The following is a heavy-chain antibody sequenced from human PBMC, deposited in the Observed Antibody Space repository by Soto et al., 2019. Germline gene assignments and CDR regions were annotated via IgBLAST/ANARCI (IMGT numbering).Heavy chain of an antibody. CDR2: ITPSDGST. CDR3: AREDGGWGRRQDF. D-gene: IGHD6-19*01. CDR1: GYTFAMHY. J-gene: IGHJ4*02. Sequence: QVQLVQSGAEVKKPGASVKISCKTSGYTFAMHYIHWVRQVPGQGLEWMGMITPSDGSTSYVQKFQGSVTMTRDTSATTVFMNMTRLTSHDTAVFYCAREDGGWGRRQDFWGQGTLVTVS. V-gene: IGHV1-46*01.